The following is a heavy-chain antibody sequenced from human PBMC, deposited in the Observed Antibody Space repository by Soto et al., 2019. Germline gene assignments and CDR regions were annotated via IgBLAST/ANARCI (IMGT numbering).Heavy chain of an antibody. V-gene: IGHV3-66*04. CDR3: ARLDLPGYGRGDDL. Sequence: EVQLVESGGGLVQPGGSLRLSCAASGFTVSQNYMSWVRQAPGKGLECVSVIYSGGTTYYADSVKGRFTISRDNSKNTLYLQMDSLSAADTAIYYXARLDLPGYGRGDDLWGQGSLVTVSS. D-gene: IGHD2-15*01. CDR2: IYSGGTT. J-gene: IGHJ5*02. CDR1: GFTVSQNY.